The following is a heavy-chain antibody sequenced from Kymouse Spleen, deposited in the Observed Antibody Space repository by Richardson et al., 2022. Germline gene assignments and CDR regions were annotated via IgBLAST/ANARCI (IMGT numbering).Heavy chain of an antibody. J-gene: IGHJ6*02. V-gene: IGHV4-34*01. CDR2: INHSGST. Sequence: QVQLQQWGAGLLKPSETLSLTCAVYGGSFSGYYWSWIRQPPGKGLEWIGEINHSGSTNYNPSLKSRVTISVDTSKNQFSLKLSSVTAADTAVYYCARGGGSYPYGMDVWGQGTTVTVSS. CDR1: GGSFSGYY. CDR3: ARGGGSYPYGMDV. D-gene: IGHD1-26*01.